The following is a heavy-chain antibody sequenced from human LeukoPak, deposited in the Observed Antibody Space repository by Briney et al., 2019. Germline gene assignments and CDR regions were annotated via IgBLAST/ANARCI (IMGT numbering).Heavy chain of an antibody. J-gene: IGHJ3*02. CDR2: IIPIFGTA. V-gene: IGHV1-69*05. CDR3: ARDRMDYDSRDDAFDI. Sequence: SVKVSCKASGGTFNSYAISWVRQAPGQGREWMGRIIPIFGTANYAQKFQGRVTITTDESTSTAYMELSSLRSEDTAVYYCARDRMDYDSRDDAFDIWGQGTMVTVSS. CDR1: GGTFNSYA. D-gene: IGHD3-22*01.